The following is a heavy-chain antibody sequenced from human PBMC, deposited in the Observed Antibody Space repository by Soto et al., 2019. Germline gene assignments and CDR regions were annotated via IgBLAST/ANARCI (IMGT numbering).Heavy chain of an antibody. CDR1: VDTSTSYY. Sequence: SETLSLTCTVSVDTSTSYYWGCIRHSPGKGLEWIGHIHNSGTSTHNPSLNGRVTISIDMSKKQFSPKLTSLTSADTAVYYCARDFYDSVGSTWFDSWSQGTLVTLSS. J-gene: IGHJ5*01. V-gene: IGHV4-59*01. CDR2: IHNSGTS. D-gene: IGHD3-22*01. CDR3: ARDFYDSVGSTWFDS.